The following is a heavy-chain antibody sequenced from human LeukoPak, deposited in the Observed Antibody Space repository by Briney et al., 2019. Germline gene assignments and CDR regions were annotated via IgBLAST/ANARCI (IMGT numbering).Heavy chain of an antibody. D-gene: IGHD2-2*01. Sequence: GGSLRLSCAASGFTFSSYAMSWVRQAPGKGLEWVSAISSTGGSTYYADSVKGRFTISRDNSKNTLYLQMNSLRAEDTAVYYCAKAAQLLHGIFDYWGQGTLVTVSS. V-gene: IGHV3-23*01. CDR3: AKAAQLLHGIFDY. CDR1: GFTFSSYA. J-gene: IGHJ4*02. CDR2: ISSTGGST.